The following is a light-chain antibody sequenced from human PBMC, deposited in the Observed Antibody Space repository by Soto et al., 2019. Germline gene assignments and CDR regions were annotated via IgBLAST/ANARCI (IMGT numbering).Light chain of an antibody. CDR2: AVT. CDR1: SSDVGGYNY. J-gene: IGLJ1*01. CDR3: SSYTSSSTL. Sequence: QSVLTQPASVSRSPAQSITISCTATSSDVGGYNYVSWYQQHPGKAPKLMIYAVTDRPSGDSSRFSGSKSRNTASLTMSGLQAEDEADYYCSSYTSSSTLFGSGTKVTVL. V-gene: IGLV2-14*01.